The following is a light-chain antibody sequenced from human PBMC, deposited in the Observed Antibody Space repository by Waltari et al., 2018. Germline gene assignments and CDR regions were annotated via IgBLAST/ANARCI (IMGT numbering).Light chain of an antibody. J-gene: IGLJ1*01. V-gene: IGLV2-23*02. Sequence: QSALTQPASVSGSPGQSITISCTGTSSDVGRYKYVSWYQLLPGKAPKLMIYEVEKRPSGVSDRFAVTKSGNTASLTISGLQTEDEADYYCCSDAGSRSVFGSGTKVTVL. CDR2: EVE. CDR3: CSDAGSRSV. CDR1: SSDVGRYKY.